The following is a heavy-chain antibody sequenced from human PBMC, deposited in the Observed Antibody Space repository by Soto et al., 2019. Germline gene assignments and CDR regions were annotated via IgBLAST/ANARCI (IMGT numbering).Heavy chain of an antibody. J-gene: IGHJ6*02. CDR2: ISPYFGTT. CDR1: GYTFTSYG. CDR3: ARTDNLAAGGYYYYYYGMDG. V-gene: IGHV1-18*01. Sequence: ASVKVSCKASGYTFTSYGISWVRHSPGPGLEWMGWISPYFGTTNYTQKFQGRVTITADKSTSTAYMELSSLRSEDTAVYYCARTDNLAAGGYYYYYYGMDGWGQGTTVTVS. D-gene: IGHD6-25*01.